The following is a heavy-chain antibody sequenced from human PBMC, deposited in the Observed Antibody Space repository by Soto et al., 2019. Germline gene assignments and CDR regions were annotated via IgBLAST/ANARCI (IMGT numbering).Heavy chain of an antibody. Sequence: EVHLLESGGGLVQPGGSLRLSCKASGFIFTSYAMSWVGQPPGKGLEWVSGIGGGGANTYYTDSMKGRFTISRDNRKDTLYLQLSGLRVEDTAVYYCARYASGSLCTMFDYWGQGTLVTVCS. CDR1: GFIFTSYA. V-gene: IGHV3-23*01. CDR3: ARYASGSLCTMFDY. CDR2: IGGGGANT. D-gene: IGHD3-10*01. J-gene: IGHJ4*02.